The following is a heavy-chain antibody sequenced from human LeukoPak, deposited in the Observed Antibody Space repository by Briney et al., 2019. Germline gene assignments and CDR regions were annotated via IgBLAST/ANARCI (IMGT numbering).Heavy chain of an antibody. V-gene: IGHV3-23*01. CDR3: AKARSTNYFDH. CDR1: GFSFGSYA. CDR2: ISGSGGST. J-gene: IGHJ4*02. Sequence: GGSLRLSCEASGFSFGSYAMSWVRQAPGKGLEWVSAISGSGGSTYYADSVKGRFTISRDNSKNTLYLQMNSLRAEDTAVYYCAKARSTNYFDHWGQGTLVTVSS. D-gene: IGHD2-2*01.